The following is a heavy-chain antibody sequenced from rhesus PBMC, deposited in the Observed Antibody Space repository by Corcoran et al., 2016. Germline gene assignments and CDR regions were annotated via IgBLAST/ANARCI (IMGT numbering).Heavy chain of an antibody. CDR2: VDPEDGEA. V-gene: IGHV1-111*02. CDR3: ARGSSGWSGGGLDS. J-gene: IGHJ6*01. CDR1: GYTFTDYY. D-gene: IGHD6S26*01. Sequence: EVQLVQSGAEVKKPGASVKISCKASGYTFTDYYLHWVRQAPGKGLEWMGRVDPEDGEAIQPQNFQDSVTITADTFTDTAYMELRSLRSEDTAVYYCARGSSGWSGGGLDSWGQGVVVTVSS.